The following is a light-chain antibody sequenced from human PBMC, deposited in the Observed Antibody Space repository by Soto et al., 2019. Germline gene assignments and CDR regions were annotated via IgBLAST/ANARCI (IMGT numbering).Light chain of an antibody. CDR2: DVT. J-gene: IGLJ3*02. V-gene: IGLV2-11*01. CDR1: SSDVGGFDH. Sequence: QSALTQPRSVSGSPGQSVTISCTGTSSDVGGFDHVSWYQQHPGKAPKVMIYDVTKRPSGVPDRFSGSKSGNTASLTISGLQAEDEADYYCSSFAGNYTLLFGGGTKLTVL. CDR3: SSFAGNYTLL.